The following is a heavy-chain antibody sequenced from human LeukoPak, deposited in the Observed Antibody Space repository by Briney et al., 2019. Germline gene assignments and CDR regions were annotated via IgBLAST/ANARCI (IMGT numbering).Heavy chain of an antibody. V-gene: IGHV4-39*01. D-gene: IGHD6-13*01. CDR1: GGSISSRSYY. CDR2: IYYSGST. J-gene: IGHJ3*02. CDR3: ARGIVAAGTRDAFDI. Sequence: SETLSLTCTVSGGSISSRSYYWGWIRQPPGKGLEWIGSIYYSGSTYYNPSLKSRVTISVDTSKNQFSLKLSSVTAADTAVYYCARGIVAAGTRDAFDIWGQGTTVTVSS.